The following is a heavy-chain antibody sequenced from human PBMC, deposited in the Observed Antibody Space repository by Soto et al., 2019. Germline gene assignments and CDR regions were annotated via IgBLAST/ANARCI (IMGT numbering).Heavy chain of an antibody. J-gene: IGHJ4*02. D-gene: IGHD7-27*01. CDR3: ARDPKTSGGQHWAFNYFDS. CDR2: ISYDGTNK. V-gene: IGHV3-30-3*01. Sequence: GPLRLSCAPSVFSFIISPMHWVRQAPGKGPGWVALISYDGTNKFYADSVKGRFTISRDNSKSTLYLQVDSLRPEDAAVYYCARDPKTSGGQHWAFNYFDSWGPGTLVTVSS. CDR1: VFSFIISP.